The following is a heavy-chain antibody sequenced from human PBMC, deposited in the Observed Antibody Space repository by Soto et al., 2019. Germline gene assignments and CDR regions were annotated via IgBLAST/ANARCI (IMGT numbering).Heavy chain of an antibody. J-gene: IGHJ1*01. CDR3: AKASTLFGVIITE. CDR2: IFYSGST. CDR1: GASISSYY. D-gene: IGHD3-3*01. Sequence: SETLSLTCNVSGASISSYYWSWIRQPPGKGLEWIGYIFYSGSTKYNPSLKSRVTLSVDTSKNQFSLRLTSVTAADTAVYYCAKASTLFGVIITEWGQGSLVTVGS. V-gene: IGHV4-59*08.